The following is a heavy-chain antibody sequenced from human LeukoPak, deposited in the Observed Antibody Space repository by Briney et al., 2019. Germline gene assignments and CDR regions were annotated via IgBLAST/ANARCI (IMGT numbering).Heavy chain of an antibody. J-gene: IGHJ4*02. Sequence: GGSLRLSCAGSGFSFSSYDMSWVRQAPGKGLEWVSSISSSSSYIYYADSVKGRFTISRDNAKNSLYLQMNSLRAEDTAVYYCARYGDDVNYWGQGTLVTVSS. CDR2: ISSSSSYI. D-gene: IGHD4-17*01. CDR1: GFSFSSYD. CDR3: ARYGDDVNY. V-gene: IGHV3-21*01.